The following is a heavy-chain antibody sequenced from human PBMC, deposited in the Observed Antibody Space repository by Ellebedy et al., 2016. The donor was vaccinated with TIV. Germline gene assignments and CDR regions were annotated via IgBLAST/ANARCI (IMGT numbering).Heavy chain of an antibody. D-gene: IGHD2-21*01. Sequence: PGGSLRLSCAASGFTFSRNAMHWVRRAPGKGLEWVALISYDGSIENYADSVKGRFTISRDNSKNTLSLQMNSLRPEDTAVYYCARGGVNAGVPVDYWGQGTLVTVSS. CDR1: GFTFSRNA. CDR2: ISYDGSIE. CDR3: ARGGVNAGVPVDY. J-gene: IGHJ4*02. V-gene: IGHV3-30*01.